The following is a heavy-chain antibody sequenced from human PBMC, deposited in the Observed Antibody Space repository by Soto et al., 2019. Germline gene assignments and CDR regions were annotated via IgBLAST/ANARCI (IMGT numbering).Heavy chain of an antibody. CDR1: GYSISSGYY. V-gene: IGHV4-38-2*02. CDR2: IYHSGST. D-gene: IGHD4-4*01. Sequence: SETLSLTCAVSGYSISSGYYWGWIRQPPGKGLEWIGSIYHSGSTYYNPSLKSRVSISLDTSNYQFSLKLSSVTAADTAVYYCARDGDGRMTTNPYYYNGMDVWGPGTTVTVS. J-gene: IGHJ6*02. CDR3: ARDGDGRMTTNPYYYNGMDV.